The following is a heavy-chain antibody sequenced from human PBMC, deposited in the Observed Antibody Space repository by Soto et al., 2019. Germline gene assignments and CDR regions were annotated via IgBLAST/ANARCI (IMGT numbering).Heavy chain of an antibody. Sequence: PGGSLRLSCAASGFTFSSYGMHWVRQAPGKGLEWVAVISYDGSNKYYADSVKGRFTISRDNSKNTLYLQMNSLRAEDTAVYYCAKPEAVGVDYYYYGMDVWGQGTTVTVSS. D-gene: IGHD1-26*01. J-gene: IGHJ6*02. CDR3: AKPEAVGVDYYYYGMDV. CDR1: GFTFSSYG. CDR2: ISYDGSNK. V-gene: IGHV3-30*18.